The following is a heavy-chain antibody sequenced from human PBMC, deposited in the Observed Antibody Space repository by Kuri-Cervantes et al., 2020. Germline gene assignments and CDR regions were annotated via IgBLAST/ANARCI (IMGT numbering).Heavy chain of an antibody. J-gene: IGHJ4*02. CDR2: TSWNSGSI. CDR1: GFTFDDYA. V-gene: IGHV3-9*01. Sequence: GGSLRLSCAASGFTFDDYAMHWVRQAPGKGLEWVSGTSWNSGSIGYADSVKGRFTISRDNAKNSLYLQMNSLRAEDTALYYCARDLGYGDYVSLGYWGQGTLVTVSS. CDR3: ARDLGYGDYVSLGY. D-gene: IGHD4-17*01.